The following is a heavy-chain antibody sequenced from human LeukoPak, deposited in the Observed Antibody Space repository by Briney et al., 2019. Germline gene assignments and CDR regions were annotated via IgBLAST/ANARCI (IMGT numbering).Heavy chain of an antibody. Sequence: GGPLRLSCAASGFTFSSYGMHWVRQAPGKGLEWVAFIRYDGSNKYYADSVKGRFTISRDNSKNTLYLQMNSLRAEDTAVYYCAKVEYDSSGYSRDWGQGTLVTVSS. CDR1: GFTFSSYG. J-gene: IGHJ4*02. CDR3: AKVEYDSSGYSRD. V-gene: IGHV3-30*02. D-gene: IGHD3-22*01. CDR2: IRYDGSNK.